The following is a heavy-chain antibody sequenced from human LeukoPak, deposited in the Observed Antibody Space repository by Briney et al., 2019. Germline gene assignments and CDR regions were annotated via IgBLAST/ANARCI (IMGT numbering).Heavy chain of an antibody. J-gene: IGHJ6*02. V-gene: IGHV4-4*07. Sequence: SETLSLTCTVSGGSISSYYWSWIRQPAGKGLEWIGRIYTSGSTNYNPSLKSRVTMSVDTSKNQFSLKLSSVTAADTAVYYCARDLMVRWYYGMDVWGQGTTVTVSS. CDR2: IYTSGST. CDR1: GGSISSYY. D-gene: IGHD3-10*01. CDR3: ARDLMVRWYYGMDV.